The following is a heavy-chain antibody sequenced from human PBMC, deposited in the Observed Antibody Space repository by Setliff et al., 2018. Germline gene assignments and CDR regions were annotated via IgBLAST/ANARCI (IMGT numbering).Heavy chain of an antibody. Sequence: PSETLSLTCTVSGGSINNYYWSWIRQPAGKGLEWIGRVYSNVGTNFNPSLKSRVTMSVDASKNQISLKLMSVTAADTAVYYCASRNSDGGPEYFQHWGQGAQVTVSS. J-gene: IGHJ1*01. CDR2: VYSNVGT. CDR1: GGSINNYY. D-gene: IGHD1-26*01. CDR3: ASRNSDGGPEYFQH. V-gene: IGHV4-4*07.